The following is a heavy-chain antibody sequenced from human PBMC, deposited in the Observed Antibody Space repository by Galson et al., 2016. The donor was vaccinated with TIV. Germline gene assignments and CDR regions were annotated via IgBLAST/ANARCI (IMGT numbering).Heavy chain of an antibody. Sequence: SVKVSCKASGGTFSKYAISWVRQAPGQGFEWVGGIIPIFRIPKYAQRFQGRVTITADEFMSTSYLELSSLRSEDTAVYYCARAYCSSSNCDKPYNYYYMDVWGEGTTVTVSS. CDR3: ARAYCSSSNCDKPYNYYYMDV. D-gene: IGHD2-2*02. J-gene: IGHJ6*03. V-gene: IGHV1-69*13. CDR2: IIPIFRIP. CDR1: GGTFSKYA.